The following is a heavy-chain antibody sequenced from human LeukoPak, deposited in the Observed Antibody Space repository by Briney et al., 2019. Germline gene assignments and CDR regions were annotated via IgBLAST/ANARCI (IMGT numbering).Heavy chain of an antibody. D-gene: IGHD3-10*01. J-gene: IGHJ4*02. Sequence: PSETLSLTCTVSGGSISSYYWSWIRQPPGKGLEWIGYIYCSGSTNCNPSLKSRVTISVDTSKNQFSLKLSSVTAADTAVYYCARGIWFGEFTPPYYFDYWGQGTLVTVSS. CDR3: ARGIWFGEFTPPYYFDY. CDR1: GGSISSYY. CDR2: IYCSGST. V-gene: IGHV4-59*01.